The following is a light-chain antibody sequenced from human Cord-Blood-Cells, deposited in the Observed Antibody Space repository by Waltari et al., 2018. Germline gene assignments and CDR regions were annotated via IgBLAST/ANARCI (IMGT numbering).Light chain of an antibody. CDR3: AAWDDSLNGLYV. CDR1: SSNIGSNT. Sequence: QSVLTQPPSASGTPGQSVTISCSGTSSNIGSNTVNWYHQLPGTAPKLLIYSNNQRPSGVPDRFSGSKSGTSASLAISGLQSEDEADYYCAAWDDSLNGLYVFGTGTKVTVL. J-gene: IGLJ1*01. CDR2: SNN. V-gene: IGLV1-44*01.